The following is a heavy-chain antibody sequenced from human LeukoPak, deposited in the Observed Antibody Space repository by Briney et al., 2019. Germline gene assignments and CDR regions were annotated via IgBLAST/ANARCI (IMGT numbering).Heavy chain of an antibody. V-gene: IGHV3-21*01. CDR3: ATNLFCASASCL. CDR2: IGTAGNYI. Sequence: GGSLRLXCAASGFTYSDYTMNWVRRAPGKGLEWLSSIGTAGNYIFYADSVQGRFTISRDNANDSLYLEMKSLRVEDTATYYCATNLFCASASCLWGQGTLVTVSS. J-gene: IGHJ4*02. CDR1: GFTYSDYT. D-gene: IGHD2-2*01.